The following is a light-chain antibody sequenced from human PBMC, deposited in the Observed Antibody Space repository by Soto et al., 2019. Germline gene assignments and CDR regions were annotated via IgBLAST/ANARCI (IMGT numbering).Light chain of an antibody. V-gene: IGLV1-44*01. CDR1: SSNIGSNL. J-gene: IGLJ3*02. CDR2: NNN. Sequence: QSVLTQPPSASGTPGLTVTISCSGSSSNIGSNLVNWYQLLPGTTPRLLIYNNNQRPSAVPDRFSGSKSGTSASLAISGLQSEDEGDYFCALWDDSLNGLRVFGGGTKLTVL. CDR3: ALWDDSLNGLRV.